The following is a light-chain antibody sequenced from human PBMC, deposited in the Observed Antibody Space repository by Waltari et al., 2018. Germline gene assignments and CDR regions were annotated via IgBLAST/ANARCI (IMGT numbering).Light chain of an antibody. V-gene: IGLV2-14*03. CDR1: SSDVGGYNC. J-gene: IGLJ1*01. Sequence: QSALTQPASVSGSPGQSITISCTGTSSDVGGYNCVSWFQQHPGKAPKLMIYDVSNRPSGVSNRFFGSKSGNTASLTISGLQAEDEADYYCSSYTSSSTLVFGTGTKVTVL. CDR2: DVS. CDR3: SSYTSSSTLV.